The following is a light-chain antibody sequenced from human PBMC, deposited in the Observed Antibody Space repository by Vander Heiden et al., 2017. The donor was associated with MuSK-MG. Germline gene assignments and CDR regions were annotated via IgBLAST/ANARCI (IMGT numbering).Light chain of an antibody. CDR1: QRVSSSY. J-gene: IGKJ1*01. V-gene: IGKV3-20*01. CDR2: GAS. Sequence: EIVLTQSPGTLSLSPGERATLSCRASQRVSSSYLAWYQQKPGQAPRLLIYGASSRATGIPDRFSGSGSGTDFTLTISRLEPEDFAVYYCQQDGSSPRTFGQGTKVXIK. CDR3: QQDGSSPRT.